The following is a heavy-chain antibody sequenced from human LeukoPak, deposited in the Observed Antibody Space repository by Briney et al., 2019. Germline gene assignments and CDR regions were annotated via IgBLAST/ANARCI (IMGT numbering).Heavy chain of an antibody. V-gene: IGHV3-73*01. J-gene: IGHJ4*02. Sequence: GSLRLSCAASGFTFSGSALHWVRQASGKGLEWVGRIRSTANGYATAYAASVKGRFTISRDDSKNTAYLQMDSLKTEDTAVYYCTGNYYGSGSYADFDYWGQGTLVTVS. CDR1: GFTFSGSA. D-gene: IGHD3-10*01. CDR2: IRSTANGYAT. CDR3: TGNYYGSGSYADFDY.